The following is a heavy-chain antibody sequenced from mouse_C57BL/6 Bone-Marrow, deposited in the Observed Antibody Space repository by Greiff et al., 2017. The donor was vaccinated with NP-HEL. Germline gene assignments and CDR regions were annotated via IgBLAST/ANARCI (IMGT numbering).Heavy chain of an antibody. CDR1: GFNIKDDY. V-gene: IGHV14-4*01. J-gene: IGHJ2*01. CDR2: IDPENGDT. CDR3: TTKLRGY. Sequence: EVQRVESGAELVRPGASVKLSCTASGFNIKDDYMHWVKQRPEQGLEWIGWIDPENGDTEYASKFQGKATITADTSSNTAYLQLSSLTSEDTAVYYCTTKLRGYWGQGTTLTVSS. D-gene: IGHD1-1*01.